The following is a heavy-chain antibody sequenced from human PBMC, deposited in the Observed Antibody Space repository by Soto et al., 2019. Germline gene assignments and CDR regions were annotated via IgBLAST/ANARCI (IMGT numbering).Heavy chain of an antibody. V-gene: IGHV1-18*04. J-gene: IGHJ5*02. D-gene: IGHD2-15*01. CDR1: GYTFTSYG. CDR2: ISAYNGNT. Sequence: ASVKVSCKASGYTFTSYGISWVRQAPGQGLEWMGWISAYNGNTNYAQKLQGRVTMTTDTSTSTAYMELRSLRSDDTAVYYCARDRIVVVAAGWFDPWGQGTLVTVSS. CDR3: ARDRIVVVAAGWFDP.